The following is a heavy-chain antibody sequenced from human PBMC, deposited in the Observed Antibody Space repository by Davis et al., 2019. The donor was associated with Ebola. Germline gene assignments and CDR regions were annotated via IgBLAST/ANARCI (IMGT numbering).Heavy chain of an antibody. CDR2: INSDGSFT. J-gene: IGHJ4*02. V-gene: IGHV3-74*01. CDR3: ARGFRGGWSFGIDY. D-gene: IGHD6-19*01. Sequence: PGGSLRLSCAASGFVFSSYVMSWVRRAPGKGLEWVSRINSDGSFTSYADSVKGRFTISRDNAKNSLYLQMNSLRDEDTAVYYCARGFRGGWSFGIDYWGQGTLVTVSS. CDR1: GFVFSSYV.